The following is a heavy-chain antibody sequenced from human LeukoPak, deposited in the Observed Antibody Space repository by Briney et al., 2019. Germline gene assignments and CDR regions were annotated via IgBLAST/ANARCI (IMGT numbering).Heavy chain of an antibody. CDR1: GFTFSSYG. CDR3: AKGTITMVRGAPPYYFDY. CDR2: IRYDGSNK. D-gene: IGHD3-10*01. Sequence: QPGGSQRLSCAASGFTFSSYGMHWVRQAPGKGLEWVAFIRYDGSNKYYADSVKGRFTISRDNSKNTLYLQMNSLRAEDTAVYYCAKGTITMVRGAPPYYFDYWGQGTLVTVSS. J-gene: IGHJ4*02. V-gene: IGHV3-30*02.